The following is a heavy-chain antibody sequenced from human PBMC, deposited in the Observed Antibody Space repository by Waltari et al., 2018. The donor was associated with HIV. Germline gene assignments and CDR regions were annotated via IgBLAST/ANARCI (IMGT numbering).Heavy chain of an antibody. V-gene: IGHV4-59*01. Sequence: VHIKVSGPTLVTASETQSVTCSVSQDSIRRSTWGRIRQSPGKELEWIAYSYYSGSANYNPSLKSRLTLSLDASRNRFSLRLSSVTAADTAIYYCARDRSYYDSDGRAGFDYWGQGILVTVSS. J-gene: IGHJ4*02. D-gene: IGHD3-16*01. CDR1: QDSIRRST. CDR2: SYYSGSA. CDR3: ARDRSYYDSDGRAGFDY.